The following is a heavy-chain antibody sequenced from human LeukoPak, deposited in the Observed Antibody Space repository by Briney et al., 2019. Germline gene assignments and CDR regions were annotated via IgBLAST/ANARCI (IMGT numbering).Heavy chain of an antibody. D-gene: IGHD6-6*01. CDR3: AREPIEYSSSSGGRVY. Sequence: GASVKVSCKASGGTFSSYAISWVRQAPGQGLEWMGGIIPIFGTANYAQKFQGRVTITTDESTSTAYMELSSLRSEDTAVYYCAREPIEYSSSSGGRVYWGQGTLVTVSS. CDR2: IIPIFGTA. J-gene: IGHJ4*02. CDR1: GGTFSSYA. V-gene: IGHV1-69*05.